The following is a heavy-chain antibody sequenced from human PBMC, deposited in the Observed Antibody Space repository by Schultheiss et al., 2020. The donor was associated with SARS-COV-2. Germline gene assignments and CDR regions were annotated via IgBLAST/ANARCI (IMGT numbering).Heavy chain of an antibody. CDR1: GGTFSSYA. J-gene: IGHJ6*02. CDR2: INPNSGGT. V-gene: IGHV1-2*02. CDR3: ARSGHYGMDV. Sequence: ASVKVSCKASGGTFSSYAISWVRQAPGQGLEWMGWINPNSGGTNYAQKFQGRVTMTRDTSISTAYMELSRLRSDDTAVYYCARSGHYGMDVWGQGTTVTVSS. D-gene: IGHD1-14*01.